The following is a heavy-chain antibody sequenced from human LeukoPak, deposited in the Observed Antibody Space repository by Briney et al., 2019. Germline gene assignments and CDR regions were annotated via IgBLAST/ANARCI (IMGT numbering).Heavy chain of an antibody. Sequence: GGSLRLSCAASGFTFSSYGMHWVRQAPGKGLEWVAVISYDGSNKYYADSVKGRFTISRDNSKNTLYLQMNSLRAEDMAVYYCAKEVRGMDVWGQGTTVTVSS. CDR2: ISYDGSNK. V-gene: IGHV3-30*18. CDR3: AKEVRGMDV. J-gene: IGHJ6*02. CDR1: GFTFSSYG. D-gene: IGHD4-11*01.